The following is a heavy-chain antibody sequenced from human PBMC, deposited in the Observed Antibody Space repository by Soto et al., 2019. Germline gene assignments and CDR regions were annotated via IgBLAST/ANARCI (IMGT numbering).Heavy chain of an antibody. V-gene: IGHV1-2*02. Sequence: QLHLVQSGAVVKKPGASVTVSCSASGYPVTAYYMHWVRQAPGRGLEWMGGINPATGAAKYTQPFLGGVTQTRDTPTSTVFMELSGLTSGDTAVFYCARGGGVGVAGSAAFDMWGQATLVTVSS. CDR2: INPATGAA. CDR1: GYPVTAYY. J-gene: IGHJ3*02. CDR3: ARGGGVGVAGSAAFDM. D-gene: IGHD3-3*01.